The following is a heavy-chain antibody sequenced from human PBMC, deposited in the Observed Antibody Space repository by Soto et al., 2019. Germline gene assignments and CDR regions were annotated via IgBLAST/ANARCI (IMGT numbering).Heavy chain of an antibody. V-gene: IGHV2-5*01. CDR3: ARGLATLPVFGFDF. Sequence: SGPTLVNHTPTLTLTCSLSGISLLTSGGGLCWLRLPPGKALEWLALIYWNDAKHYSPSLKSRLTITKDTSKNQAVLTVTNMDPVDTATYYCARGLATLPVFGFDFWDRGTMVAVSS. J-gene: IGHJ3*01. D-gene: IGHD6-6*01. CDR1: GISLLTSGGG. CDR2: IYWNDAK.